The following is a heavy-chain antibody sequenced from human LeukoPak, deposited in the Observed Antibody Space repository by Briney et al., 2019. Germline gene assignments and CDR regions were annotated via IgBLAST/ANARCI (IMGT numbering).Heavy chain of an antibody. CDR1: GFTFSSYW. CDR2: IKQDGSEK. Sequence: GGSLRLSCAASGFTFSSYWMSWVRQAPGKGLEWVANIKQDGSEKYYVDSVKGRFTISRDNAKNSLYLQMNSLRAEDTAVYYCARVSSPGYYYYYMDVWGKGTTVTVSS. CDR3: ARVSSPGYYYYYMDV. D-gene: IGHD2-15*01. V-gene: IGHV3-7*01. J-gene: IGHJ6*03.